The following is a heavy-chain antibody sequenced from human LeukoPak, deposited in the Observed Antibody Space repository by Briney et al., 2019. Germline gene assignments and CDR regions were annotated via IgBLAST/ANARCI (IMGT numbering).Heavy chain of an antibody. D-gene: IGHD3-10*01. CDR2: MNPNTGNT. CDR3: ARGRLVWFGGIYYYYYYGMDV. J-gene: IGHJ6*02. V-gene: IGHV1-8*01. Sequence: GASVKVSCKASGYTFTSYDINWVRQAPGQGLEWMGWMNPNTGNTGYAQKFQGRVTMTRNTSISTAYMELSSLRSEDTAVYYCARGRLVWFGGIYYYYYYGMDVWGQGTTVTVSS. CDR1: GYTFTSYD.